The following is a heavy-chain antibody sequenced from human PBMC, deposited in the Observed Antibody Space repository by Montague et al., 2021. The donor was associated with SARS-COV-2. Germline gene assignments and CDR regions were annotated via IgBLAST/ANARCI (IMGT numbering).Heavy chain of an antibody. V-gene: IGHV4-34*01. Sequence: SETLSLTCAISGGSFSSYYWSWIRQPPGKGLEWIGEVNQSGTTIYNPSLKSGVTISEDTYKNQFYLRLNSVTAADTAVYYCARGRRPVVVQGAGSVGRAFDIWGQGTMVTVSS. CDR2: VNQSGTT. CDR1: GGSFSSYY. J-gene: IGHJ3*02. D-gene: IGHD2-2*01. CDR3: ARGRRPVVVQGAGSVGRAFDI.